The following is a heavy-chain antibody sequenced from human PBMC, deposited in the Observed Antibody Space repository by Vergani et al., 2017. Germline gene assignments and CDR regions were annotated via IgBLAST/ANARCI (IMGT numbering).Heavy chain of an antibody. Sequence: EVQLVESGGGLVQPGRSLRLSCAASGFTFDDYAMHWVRQAPGKGLEWVSGISWNSGSIGYADSVKGRFTISRDNAKNSLYLQMNSLRAEDTAVYYCARRDSSSPALDYWGQGTLVTVSS. CDR1: GFTFDDYA. CDR3: ARRDSSSPALDY. V-gene: IGHV3-9*01. CDR2: ISWNSGSI. D-gene: IGHD6-6*01. J-gene: IGHJ4*02.